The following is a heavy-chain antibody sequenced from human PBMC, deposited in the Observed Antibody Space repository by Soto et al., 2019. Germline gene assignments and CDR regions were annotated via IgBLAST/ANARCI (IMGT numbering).Heavy chain of an antibody. CDR3: AKTAAGVSGYFDL. V-gene: IGHV3-30*18. CDR1: GFTFSNFG. Sequence: GGSLRLSCAASGFTFSNFGIHWVRQAPGKGLEWVALISYDGSDKYYADSVKGRFTISRDNSKNTLFLQMNSLRAEDTAVYYCAKTAAGVSGYFDLWGRGTLVTVSS. CDR2: ISYDGSDK. J-gene: IGHJ2*01. D-gene: IGHD6-13*01.